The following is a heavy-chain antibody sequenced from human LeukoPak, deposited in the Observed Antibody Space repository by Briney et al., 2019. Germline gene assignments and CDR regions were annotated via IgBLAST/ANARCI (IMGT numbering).Heavy chain of an antibody. J-gene: IGHJ4*02. Sequence: SETLSLTCTVSGGSISSGDYYWSWIRQPPGKGLEWIGEINHSGSTNYNPSLKSQVTISVDTSKNQFSLKLSSVTAADTAAYYCARRGYSSGDFDYWGQGTLVTVSS. CDR2: INHSGST. CDR1: GGSISSGDYY. CDR3: ARRGYSSGDFDY. V-gene: IGHV4-39*07. D-gene: IGHD6-19*01.